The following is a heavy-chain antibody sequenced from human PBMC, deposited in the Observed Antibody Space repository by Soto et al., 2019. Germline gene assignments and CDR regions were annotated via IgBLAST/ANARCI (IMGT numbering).Heavy chain of an antibody. CDR1: GYTVTSYA. V-gene: IGHV1-3*01. Sequence: ASVKVSCKASGYTVTSYAMHWVRQAPGQRLEWMGWINAGNGNTKYSQKFQGRVTITRDTSASTAYMELSSLRSEDTAVYYCAREEVVGATYLFDYWGQGTLVTVSS. J-gene: IGHJ4*02. D-gene: IGHD1-26*01. CDR2: INAGNGNT. CDR3: AREEVVGATYLFDY.